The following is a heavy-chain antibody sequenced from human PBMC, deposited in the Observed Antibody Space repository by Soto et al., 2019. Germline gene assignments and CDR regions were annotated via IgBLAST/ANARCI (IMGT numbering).Heavy chain of an antibody. CDR1: GYSFRNYG. CDR3: ARAYSRSWVAGDLIDY. CDR2: IRAYDGST. D-gene: IGHD6-13*01. Sequence: ASVKVSCKTSGYSFRNYGISWVRQAPGQGLEWKGWIRAYDGSTMNSQKVQGRLTTTTDTFTGTAYMELTSLTSDDTAVYFCARAYSRSWVAGDLIDYWG. J-gene: IGHJ4*01. V-gene: IGHV1-18*01.